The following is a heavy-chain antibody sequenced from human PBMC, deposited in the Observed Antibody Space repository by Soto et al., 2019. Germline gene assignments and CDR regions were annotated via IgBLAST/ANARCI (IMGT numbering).Heavy chain of an antibody. D-gene: IGHD3-22*01. CDR2: IYYSGST. V-gene: IGHV4-39*01. CDR1: GGSISSSSYY. CDR3: ASHGMDYYDSSGYYYSPYYFDY. J-gene: IGHJ4*02. Sequence: SETLSLTCTVSGGSISSSSYYWGWIRQPPGKGLEWIGSIYYSGSTYYNPSLKSRVTISVDTSKNQFSLKLSSVTAADTAVYYCASHGMDYYDSSGYYYSPYYFDYWGQGTLVTVS.